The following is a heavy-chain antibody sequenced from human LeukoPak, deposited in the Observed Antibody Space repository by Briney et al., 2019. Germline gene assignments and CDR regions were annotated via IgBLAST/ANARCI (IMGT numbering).Heavy chain of an antibody. Sequence: GGSLRLSCAASGFTFSSYSMNWVRQAPGKGLEWVSSISSSSSYIYYADSVKGRFTISRDNAKNSLYLQMNSLRAEDTSVYYCARDPLGYSYGTPVYWGQGTLVAVSS. CDR2: ISSSSSYI. D-gene: IGHD5-18*01. J-gene: IGHJ4*02. CDR3: ARDPLGYSYGTPVY. CDR1: GFTFSSYS. V-gene: IGHV3-21*01.